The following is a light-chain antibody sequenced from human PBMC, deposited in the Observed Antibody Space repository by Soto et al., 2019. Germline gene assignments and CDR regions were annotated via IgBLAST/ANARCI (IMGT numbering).Light chain of an antibody. CDR1: QSVDAGY. CDR3: QFYGSA. V-gene: IGKV3-20*01. Sequence: EIVLTQSPGTLSLSTGEGATLSCKTSQSVDAGYLAWYQQKPGQAPRLLIYEASSRATGIPDRFSGGGSGTDFTLTISRLEPEDFEVYYCQFYGSAFGQGTKLEFK. J-gene: IGKJ2*01. CDR2: EAS.